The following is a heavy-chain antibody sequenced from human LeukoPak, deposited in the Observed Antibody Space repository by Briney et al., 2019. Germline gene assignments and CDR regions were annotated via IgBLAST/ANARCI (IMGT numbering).Heavy chain of an antibody. CDR2: ISSSGSTI. CDR3: ARGGEWELLIGPVY. J-gene: IGHJ4*02. D-gene: IGHD1-26*01. Sequence: GGSLRLSCAASGFNFSNYYMTWIRQAPGKGLEWVSYISSSGSTIYYADSVKGRFTISRDNAKNSLYLQMNSLRAEDTAVYYCARGGEWELLIGPVYWGQGTLVTVSS. V-gene: IGHV3-11*04. CDR1: GFNFSNYY.